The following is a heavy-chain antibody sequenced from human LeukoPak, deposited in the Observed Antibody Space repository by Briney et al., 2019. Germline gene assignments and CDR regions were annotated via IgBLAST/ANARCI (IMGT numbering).Heavy chain of an antibody. D-gene: IGHD5-18*01. V-gene: IGHV4-59*11. Sequence: SETLSLTCTVSGGCISSHYWSWIRQPPGKGLEWIAYLFDSVNTKDNPSLQSRLTLSADTSKNQFSLRLSSVTAADTAVYYCATIKRGSIFGYFDFSGQGIKVTVSS. CDR1: GGCISSHY. CDR2: LFDSVNT. CDR3: ATIKRGSIFGYFDF. J-gene: IGHJ4*02.